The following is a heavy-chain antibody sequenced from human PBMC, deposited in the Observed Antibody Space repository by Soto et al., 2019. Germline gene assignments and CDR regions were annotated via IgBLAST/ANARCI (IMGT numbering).Heavy chain of an antibody. CDR2: MNPNSGNT. CDR1: GYTFTRYD. D-gene: IGHD3-9*01. CDR3: ARERTTISMDV. J-gene: IGHJ6*02. V-gene: IGHV1-8*01. Sequence: ASVKVSCKGSGYTFTRYDINWVRQATGQGLEWMGWMNPNSGNTGYAQKFQGSVTMTRNTSISTAYMELSSLRSEDTAVYYCARERTTISMDVWGQGTTVTVSS.